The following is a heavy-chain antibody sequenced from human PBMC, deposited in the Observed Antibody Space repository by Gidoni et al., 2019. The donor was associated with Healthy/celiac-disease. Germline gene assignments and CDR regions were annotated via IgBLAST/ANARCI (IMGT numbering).Heavy chain of an antibody. J-gene: IGHJ4*02. CDR3: AKGGGNTAMPYVSKPHFDY. CDR1: GFTFSSYA. D-gene: IGHD5-18*01. CDR2: ISGSGGST. Sequence: EVQLLESGGGLVQPGGSLRLSCSASGFTFSSYAMSWVRQAPGKGLEWVSAISGSGGSTYDADSVKGRFTISRDNSKNTLYLQMNSLRAEDTAVYYCAKGGGNTAMPYVSKPHFDYWGQGTLVTVSS. V-gene: IGHV3-23*01.